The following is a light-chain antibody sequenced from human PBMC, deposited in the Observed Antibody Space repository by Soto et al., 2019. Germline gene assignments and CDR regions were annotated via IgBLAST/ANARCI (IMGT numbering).Light chain of an antibody. Sequence: QSVLTQPPSASGTPGQRVTISCSGSRSNIGSNTVNWYQQLPGTAPKLLIYNNNQRPSGVPDRFSGSKSGTSASLAISGLQSEDEAHYYCAAWDASLNGDVFAIGTKVTVL. CDR2: NNN. V-gene: IGLV1-44*01. J-gene: IGLJ1*01. CDR3: AAWDASLNGDV. CDR1: RSNIGSNT.